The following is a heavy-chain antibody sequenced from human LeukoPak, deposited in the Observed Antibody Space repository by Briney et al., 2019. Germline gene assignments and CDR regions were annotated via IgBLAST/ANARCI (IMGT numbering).Heavy chain of an antibody. CDR3: ARAVSYYYDSSGYYSYYFDY. Sequence: ASVKVSCKASGGTFSSYTISWVRQAPGQGLEWMGRIIPILGIANYAQKFQGRVTITADNSTSTAYMELSSLRSEDTAVYYCARAVSYYYDSSGYYSYYFDYWGQGTLVTVSS. CDR2: IIPILGIA. V-gene: IGHV1-69*02. D-gene: IGHD3-22*01. CDR1: GGTFSSYT. J-gene: IGHJ4*02.